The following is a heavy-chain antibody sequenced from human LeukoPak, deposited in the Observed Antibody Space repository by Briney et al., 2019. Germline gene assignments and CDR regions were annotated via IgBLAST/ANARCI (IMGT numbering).Heavy chain of an antibody. CDR3: AKDRRDLVGYYYGMDV. V-gene: IGHV3-23*01. D-gene: IGHD1-14*01. CDR1: GFTFSNFA. J-gene: IGHJ6*02. Sequence: GGSLRLSCTASGFTFSNFAMTWVRQAPGKGLEWVSAITGSGSSTFYADSVRGRFTISRDNSKSALYLQMNSLRAEDTAVYYCAKDRRDLVGYYYGMDVWGQGTTVTVSS. CDR2: ITGSGSST.